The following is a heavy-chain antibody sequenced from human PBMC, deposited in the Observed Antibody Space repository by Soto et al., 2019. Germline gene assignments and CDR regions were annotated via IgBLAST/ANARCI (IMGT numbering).Heavy chain of an antibody. Sequence: PLSLTCTVSGDSLSSGGHYWSWIRQHPGKGLEWIGHIYDSVNTYYSPSLRSRVTISADTSKNQFSLNLRSVTAADTAVYYCARVDHRGYFAILTDYWGQGTLVPVSS. CDR2: IYDSVNT. D-gene: IGHD3-9*01. J-gene: IGHJ4*02. V-gene: IGHV4-31*03. CDR3: ARVDHRGYFAILTDY. CDR1: GDSLSSGGHY.